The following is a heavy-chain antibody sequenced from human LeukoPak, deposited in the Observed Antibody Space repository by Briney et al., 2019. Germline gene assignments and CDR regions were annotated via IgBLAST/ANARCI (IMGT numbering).Heavy chain of an antibody. CDR1: GGSFSGYY. J-gene: IGHJ6*02. D-gene: IGHD2-2*01. Sequence: SETLSLTCAVYGGSFSGYYWSWIRQPPGKGLEWIGEINHSGSTNYNPSLKSRVTISVDTSKNQFSLKLSSVTAADTAVYYCARLTSTSQPPAGYGMDVWGQGTTVTVSS. CDR3: ARLTSTSQPPAGYGMDV. V-gene: IGHV4-34*01. CDR2: INHSGST.